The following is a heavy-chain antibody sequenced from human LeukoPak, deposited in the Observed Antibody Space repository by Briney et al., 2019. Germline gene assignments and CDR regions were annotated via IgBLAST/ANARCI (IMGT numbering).Heavy chain of an antibody. CDR1: GYTFTGYY. CDR2: INPNSGGT. D-gene: IGHD1-1*01. CDR3: ARDRNGRYYFDY. Sequence: ASVKVSCKASGYTFTGYYMHWVRQAPGQGLEWMGWINPNSGGTNYAQKFQGRVTMTRDTSISTAYMELSRLRSDDTAVYYCARDRNGRYYFDYWGQGTLVTVSS. J-gene: IGHJ4*02. V-gene: IGHV1-2*02.